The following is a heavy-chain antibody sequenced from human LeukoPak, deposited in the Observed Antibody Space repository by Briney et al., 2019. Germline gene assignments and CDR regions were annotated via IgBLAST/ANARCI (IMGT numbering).Heavy chain of an antibody. D-gene: IGHD6-6*01. CDR3: ARGPTSNWSGLDF. V-gene: IGHV3-74*01. CDR2: ISPTGSTT. Sequence: GGSLRLSCTASGFSFSGHWMHWARQLPGKGLVWVSRISPTGSTTSYADSVKGRFTVSRDNAKNTLYLQVNNLRAEDTAVYYCARGPTSNWSGLDFWGQGTLLTVSS. CDR1: GFSFSGHW. J-gene: IGHJ4*02.